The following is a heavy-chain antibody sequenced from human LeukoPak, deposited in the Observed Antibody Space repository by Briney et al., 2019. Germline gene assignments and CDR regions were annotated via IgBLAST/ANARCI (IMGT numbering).Heavy chain of an antibody. CDR2: IDHSGRT. CDR3: ARAERRINLARGVFGSHFDS. Sequence: PGGSLRLSCAGSGFTFSSYAMSWVRQAPGKGLEWIGEIDHSGRTDYNPSLEGRVTMSVDTSKNQFPLRLTSVTAADTAVYFCARAERRINLARGVFGSHFDSWGQGTLVSVSS. CDR1: GFTFSSYA. V-gene: IGHV4-34*01. J-gene: IGHJ5*01. D-gene: IGHD3-10*01.